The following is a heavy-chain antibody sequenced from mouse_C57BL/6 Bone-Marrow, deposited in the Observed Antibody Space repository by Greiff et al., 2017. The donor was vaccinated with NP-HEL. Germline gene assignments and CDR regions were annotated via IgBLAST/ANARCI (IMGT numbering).Heavy chain of an antibody. Sequence: DVQLQESGAELVRPGASVKLSCTASGFNIKDYYMHWVKQRPEQGLEWIGRIDPEDGDTEYAPKFQGKATMTADTSSNTAYLQLSSLTSEDTAVYYCTRFYYGNYDAMDYWGQGTSVTVSS. J-gene: IGHJ4*01. CDR2: IDPEDGDT. D-gene: IGHD2-1*01. V-gene: IGHV14-1*01. CDR1: GFNIKDYY. CDR3: TRFYYGNYDAMDY.